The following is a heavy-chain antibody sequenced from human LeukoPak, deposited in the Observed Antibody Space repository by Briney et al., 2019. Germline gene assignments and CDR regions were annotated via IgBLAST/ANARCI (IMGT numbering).Heavy chain of an antibody. D-gene: IGHD2-15*01. CDR3: ARPYCSGGSCYYFDY. CDR2: ISGSGGST. V-gene: IGHV3-23*01. J-gene: IGHJ4*02. CDR1: GFTFSSYA. Sequence: GGSLRLSCAASGFTFSSYAMSWVRQAPGKGLEWVSAISGSGGSTYYADSVKGRFTISRDNSKNTLYLQMNSLRAEDTAVYYCARPYCSGGSCYYFDYWGQGTLVTVSS.